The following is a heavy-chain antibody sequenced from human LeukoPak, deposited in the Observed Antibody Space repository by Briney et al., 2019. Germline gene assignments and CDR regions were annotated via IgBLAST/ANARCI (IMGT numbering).Heavy chain of an antibody. CDR1: GGSISPYY. CDR3: ARDKQPGDY. D-gene: IGHD3-10*01. CDR2: IYDSGST. J-gene: IGHJ4*02. Sequence: PSETLSLTCTVAGGSISPYYWSWIRQPPGKGLEWIGYIYDSGSTNYNPSLESRVTISVDTSKNLPSLRLSSVAAADTAVYYCARDKQPGDYWGQGTLVTVSS. V-gene: IGHV4-59*01.